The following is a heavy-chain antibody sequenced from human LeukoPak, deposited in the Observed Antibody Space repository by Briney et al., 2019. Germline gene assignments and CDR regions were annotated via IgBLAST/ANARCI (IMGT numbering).Heavy chain of an antibody. Sequence: SETLSLTCTVSGGSISNYFWSWIRQPPGKGLEWIGYIYYSGSTNYNPSLKSRVTISVDTSKNQFSLKLSSVTAADTAVYYCARDRSGDYFDYWGQGTLVTVSS. D-gene: IGHD2-15*01. V-gene: IGHV4-59*01. CDR3: ARDRSGDYFDY. CDR2: IYYSGST. CDR1: GGSISNYF. J-gene: IGHJ4*02.